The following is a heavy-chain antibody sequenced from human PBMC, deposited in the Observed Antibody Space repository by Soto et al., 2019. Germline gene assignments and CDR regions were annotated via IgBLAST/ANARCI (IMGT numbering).Heavy chain of an antibody. CDR2: IIPVFGRP. D-gene: IGHD5-12*01. J-gene: IGHJ1*01. V-gene: IGHV1-69*13. CDR3: AREGSGYNL. CDR1: GGSFSSFG. Sequence: SVKVSCKASGGSFSSFGMSWVRQAPGQGLEWMGGIIPVFGRPNYAQRFRGRLTITADESTNTVYLELIDLRSEDTAVYYCAREGSGYNLWGQGTQVTVSS.